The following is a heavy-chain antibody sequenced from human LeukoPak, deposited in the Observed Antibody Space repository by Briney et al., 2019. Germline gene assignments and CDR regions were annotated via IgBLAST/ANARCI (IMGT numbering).Heavy chain of an antibody. CDR2: ISAYNGNT. CDR3: ARGAPRDHSSGWYLRY. CDR1: GYTFTSYG. D-gene: IGHD6-19*01. J-gene: IGHJ4*02. Sequence: GASVKGSCTASGYTFTSYGISWVRQAPGQGLEWMGWISAYNGNTNYAQKLQGRVTMTTVTSTSTAYMELRSLRSDDTAVYSCARGAPRDHSSGWYLRYWGQGTLVTVSS. V-gene: IGHV1-18*01.